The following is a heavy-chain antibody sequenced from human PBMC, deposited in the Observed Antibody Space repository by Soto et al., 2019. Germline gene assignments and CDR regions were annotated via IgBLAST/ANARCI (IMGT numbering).Heavy chain of an antibody. CDR1: GFTFSSYW. Sequence: GGSLRLSCAASGFTFSSYWMHWVRQAPGKGLVWVSRINSDGSSTSYADSVKGRFTISRDNAKNTLYLQMNSLRAEDTAVYYCARESLEWLLDYWGQGTLVTVSS. CDR3: ARESLEWLLDY. CDR2: INSDGSST. V-gene: IGHV3-74*01. J-gene: IGHJ4*02. D-gene: IGHD3-3*01.